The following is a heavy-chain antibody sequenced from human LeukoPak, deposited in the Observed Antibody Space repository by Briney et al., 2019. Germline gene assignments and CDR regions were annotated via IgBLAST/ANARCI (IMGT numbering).Heavy chain of an antibody. V-gene: IGHV4-39*02. J-gene: IGHJ3*02. CDR3: ARDKWEPRYAFDI. CDR2: INYSRSP. Sequence: SETLSLTCTVSRGSISSSSYFWGWLRQPPGKGLEWIGTINYSRSPYYNPSLKSRVTMSVDTSKNQFSLKLSSVTATDTALYYCARDKWEPRYAFDIWGQGTMVTVSS. CDR1: RGSISSSSYF. D-gene: IGHD1-26*01.